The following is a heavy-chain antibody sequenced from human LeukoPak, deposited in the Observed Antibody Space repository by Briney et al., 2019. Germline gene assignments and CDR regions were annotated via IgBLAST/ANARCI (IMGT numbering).Heavy chain of an antibody. J-gene: IGHJ4*02. Sequence: PSETLSLTCTVSGGSVSSTSYHWAWIRQPPGKGLEWIGNIYYSGNTYYNPSLKSRVTISVDTSKNQFSLKLSSVTAADTAVYYCAGGSFHFDYWGQGTLVTVSS. D-gene: IGHD6-6*01. CDR2: IYYSGNT. CDR3: AGGSFHFDY. V-gene: IGHV4-39*07. CDR1: GGSVSSTSYH.